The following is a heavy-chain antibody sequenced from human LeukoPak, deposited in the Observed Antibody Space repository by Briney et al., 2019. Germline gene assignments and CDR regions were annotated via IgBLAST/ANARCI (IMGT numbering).Heavy chain of an antibody. CDR3: ARGYIWDGYNWGINDAFDI. CDR1: GFTFDDYA. D-gene: IGHD5-24*01. J-gene: IGHJ3*02. V-gene: IGHV3-9*01. CDR2: ISWNRGSI. Sequence: GGSLRLSCAASGFTFDDYAMHWVRQAPGKGLEWVSGISWNRGSIGYADSVKGRFTISRDNAKKSLYLQMNSLRTEDTALYYCARGYIWDGYNWGINDAFDIWGQGTMVTVSS.